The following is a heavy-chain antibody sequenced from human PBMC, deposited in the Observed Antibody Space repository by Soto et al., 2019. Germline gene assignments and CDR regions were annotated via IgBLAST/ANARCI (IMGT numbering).Heavy chain of an antibody. V-gene: IGHV3-23*01. Sequence: EVQLLESGGGLVQPGGSLRLSCAASGFTFSSYAMSWVRQAPGKGLEWVSAISGSGGSTYYADSVKGRFTISRDNSKNTLDLQMTSLRAEDTAVYYCAKGGSAFRWGELSCGLFDYWGQGTLVTVSS. J-gene: IGHJ4*02. CDR2: ISGSGGST. CDR1: GFTFSSYA. CDR3: AKGGSAFRWGELSCGLFDY. D-gene: IGHD3-16*02.